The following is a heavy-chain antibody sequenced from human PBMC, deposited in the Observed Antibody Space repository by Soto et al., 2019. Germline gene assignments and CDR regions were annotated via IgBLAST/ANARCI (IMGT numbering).Heavy chain of an antibody. CDR3: ARIGYCTTAGCYGLDY. V-gene: IGHV4-31*02. CDR2: IYHSGST. J-gene: IGHJ4*02. D-gene: IGHD2-8*01. Sequence: WIWIRQHPGKGLEWIGHIYHSGSTYYNPSLKSRVIILVDTSKNQFSLKLSSVTAADTAVYYCARIGYCTTAGCYGLDYWGQGTLVTVSS.